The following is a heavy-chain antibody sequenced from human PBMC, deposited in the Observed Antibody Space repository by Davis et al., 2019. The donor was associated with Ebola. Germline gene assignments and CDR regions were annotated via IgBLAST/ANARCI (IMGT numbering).Heavy chain of an antibody. D-gene: IGHD3-10*01. CDR2: ISHRGST. CDR3: TALITMVRGVAPDYYYGMDV. J-gene: IGHJ6*02. CDR1: GGSFSGYY. Sequence: GSLRLSCAVYGGSFSGYYWSWIRQPPGKGLEWIGEISHRGSTNYNPSLKSRVIISVDTSKNQFSLNLSSVTAEDTAVYYCTALITMVRGVAPDYYYGMDVWGQGTTVTVSS. V-gene: IGHV4-34*03.